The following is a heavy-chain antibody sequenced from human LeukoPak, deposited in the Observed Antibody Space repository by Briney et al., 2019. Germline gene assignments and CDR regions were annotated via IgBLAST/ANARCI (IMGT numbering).Heavy chain of an antibody. CDR2: IYTSGST. CDR1: GGSISSYY. CDR3: ARAPSPSPDYDSSGYFLRKYYFDY. V-gene: IGHV4-4*07. J-gene: IGHJ4*02. Sequence: PSETLSLTCTVSGGSISSYYWSWIRQPAGKGLEWIGRIYTSGSTNYNPSLKSRVTMSVDTSKNQFSLKLSSVTAADTAVYYCARAPSPSPDYDSSGYFLRKYYFDYWGQGTLVTVSS. D-gene: IGHD3-22*01.